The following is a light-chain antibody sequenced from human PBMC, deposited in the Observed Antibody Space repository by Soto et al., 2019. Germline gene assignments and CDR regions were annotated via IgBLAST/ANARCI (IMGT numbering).Light chain of an antibody. CDR3: TSYTRSTTPYI. CDR2: EVS. J-gene: IGLJ1*01. Sequence: QSALTQPASVSGSPGQSITISCTGTSGDVGGYNYVSWYQQHPGKAPKLMIYEVSNRPSGVSNRFSGSKSDNTASLTISGLQAEDEADYYCTSYTRSTTPYIYGTGTKLTVL. CDR1: SGDVGGYNY. V-gene: IGLV2-14*01.